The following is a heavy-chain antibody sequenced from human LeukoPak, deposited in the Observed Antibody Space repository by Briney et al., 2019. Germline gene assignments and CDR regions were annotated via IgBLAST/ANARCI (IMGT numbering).Heavy chain of an antibody. CDR1: GYTFTGYY. D-gene: IGHD3-10*01. V-gene: IGHV1-2*02. CDR3: AREASITIVLGVIKAFDI. CDR2: INPNSGGA. J-gene: IGHJ3*02. Sequence: ASVKVSCKASGYTFTGYYMHRVRQAPGQGLEWMGGINPNSGGANYAQKFQGRVTMTTAASTSTTYMERSRLRSDDTAVYYCAREASITIVLGVIKAFDIWGQGTMVTVSS.